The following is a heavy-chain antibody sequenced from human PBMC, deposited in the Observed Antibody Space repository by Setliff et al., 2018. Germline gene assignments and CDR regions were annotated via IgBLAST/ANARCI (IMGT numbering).Heavy chain of an antibody. CDR3: ARGRNVAARLLDT. D-gene: IGHD6-6*01. CDR2: IYTSWST. CDR1: GDSISSRPFY. V-gene: IGHV4-61*09. Sequence: PSETLSLTCTVSGDSISSRPFYWGWFRQPAGKELEWIGQIYTSWSTIYNPSLKSRVTILLDTSKNQFSLTLTSVTAADTAVYYCARGRNVAARLLDTWGQGSRVTVSS. J-gene: IGHJ5*02.